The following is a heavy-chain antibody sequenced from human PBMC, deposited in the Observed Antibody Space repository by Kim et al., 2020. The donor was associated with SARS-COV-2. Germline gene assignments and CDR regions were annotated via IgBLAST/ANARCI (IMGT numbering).Heavy chain of an antibody. CDR3: AGTARGANFDY. Sequence: NNTPALRSRVTISVDTSKNPFSLTLSSVSAADTAVYYCAGTARGANFDYWGRGALVTVSS. D-gene: IGHD1-26*01. V-gene: IGHV4-4*09. J-gene: IGHJ4*02.